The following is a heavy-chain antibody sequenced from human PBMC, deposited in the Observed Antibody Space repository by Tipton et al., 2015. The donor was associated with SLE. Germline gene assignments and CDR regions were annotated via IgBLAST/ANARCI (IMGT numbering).Heavy chain of an antibody. CDR2: IYYSGST. Sequence: TLSLTCTVSGGSISSHYWSWIRQPPGKGLEWIGYIYYSGSTNYNPSLKSRVTISVDTSKNQFSLKLSSVTAADTAVYYCARLPLYYYFDCWGQGTLVTVSS. D-gene: IGHD2-15*01. V-gene: IGHV4-59*11. CDR3: ARLPLYYYFDC. J-gene: IGHJ4*02. CDR1: GGSISSHY.